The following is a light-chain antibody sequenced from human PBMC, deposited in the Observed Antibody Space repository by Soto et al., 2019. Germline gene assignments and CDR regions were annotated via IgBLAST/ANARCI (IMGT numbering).Light chain of an antibody. V-gene: IGLV2-14*01. Sequence: QSALTQPASVSGSPGQSITISCTGTSSDVGGYNYVSWYQQHPGKAPKLMIYEVSNRPSGVSNRFSGSKSGNTISLTISENKAEGKADYYYCSDTSNSTRVFSGGTKLTVL. CDR1: SSDVGGYNY. J-gene: IGLJ2*01. CDR2: EVS. CDR3: CSDTSNSTRV.